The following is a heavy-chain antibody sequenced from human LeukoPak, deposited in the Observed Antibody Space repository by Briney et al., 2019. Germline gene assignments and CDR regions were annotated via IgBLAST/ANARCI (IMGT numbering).Heavy chain of an antibody. CDR2: IYPGDSDT. CDR3: ARHGAGWNGDDYYFDY. Sequence: GASLKISCKGSGFSFTTYWIGWVRQMPGKGLEWMGIIYPGDSDTSYSPTFQGQVTISADKSITTAYLQWSSLKASDTAMYYCARHGAGWNGDDYYFDYWGQGTLVTVSS. D-gene: IGHD1-1*01. V-gene: IGHV5-51*01. CDR1: GFSFTTYW. J-gene: IGHJ4*02.